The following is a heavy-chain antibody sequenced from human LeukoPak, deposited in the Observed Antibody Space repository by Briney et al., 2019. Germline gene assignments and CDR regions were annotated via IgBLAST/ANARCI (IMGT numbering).Heavy chain of an antibody. V-gene: IGHV1-69*01. Sequence: SVKVSCKASGGTFSSYAISWVRQAPGQGLEWMGGIIPIFGTANYAQKSQGRVTITADESTSTAYMELSSLRSEDTAVYYCARAATVQEYYFDYWGQGTLVTVSS. D-gene: IGHD2-15*01. CDR3: ARAATVQEYYFDY. CDR2: IIPIFGTA. J-gene: IGHJ4*02. CDR1: GGTFSSYA.